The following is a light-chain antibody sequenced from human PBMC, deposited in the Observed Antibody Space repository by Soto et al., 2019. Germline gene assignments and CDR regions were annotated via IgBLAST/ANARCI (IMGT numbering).Light chain of an antibody. CDR3: QQRSNWLT. CDR2: DAS. V-gene: IGKV3-11*01. CDR1: QSVSSY. J-gene: IGKJ4*01. Sequence: EIVLTQSPATLSLSPGERATLSCRASQSVSSYLAWYQQKPGQAPRLLIYDASNRATGIPARFSGSGSGTDFTLTISSLEPEASAFYYCQQRSNWLTFGGGTKVEIK.